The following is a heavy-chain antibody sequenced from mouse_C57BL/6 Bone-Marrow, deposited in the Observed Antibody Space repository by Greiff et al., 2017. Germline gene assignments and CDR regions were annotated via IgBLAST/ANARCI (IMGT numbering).Heavy chain of an antibody. CDR2: IYPGSGNT. J-gene: IGHJ2*01. Sequence: VKLQQSGAELVRPGASVKLSCKASGYTFTDFYINWVKQRPGQGLEWIARIYPGSGNTYYNEKFKGKATLTAEKSSSTAYMQLSSLTSEDSAVYFCACIYDGYYVDYWGQGTTLTVSS. CDR1: GYTFTDFY. V-gene: IGHV1-76*01. D-gene: IGHD2-3*01. CDR3: ACIYDGYYVDY.